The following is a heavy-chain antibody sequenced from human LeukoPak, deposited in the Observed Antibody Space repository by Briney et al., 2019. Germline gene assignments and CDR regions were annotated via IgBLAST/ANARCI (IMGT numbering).Heavy chain of an antibody. J-gene: IGHJ5*02. Sequence: PSETLSLTCAVYGGSFSGYYWSWIRQPPGKGLEWIGEINHSGSTNYNPSLKSRVTLSVDTSKNQFSLKLSSVTAADTAVYYCARRLRQQLVQYNWFDPWGQGTLVTVSS. D-gene: IGHD6-13*01. CDR3: ARRLRQQLVQYNWFDP. CDR2: INHSGST. V-gene: IGHV4-34*01. CDR1: GGSFSGYY.